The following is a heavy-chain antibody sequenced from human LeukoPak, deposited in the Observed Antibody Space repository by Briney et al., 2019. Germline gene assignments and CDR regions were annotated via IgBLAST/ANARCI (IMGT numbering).Heavy chain of an antibody. D-gene: IGHD3-10*01. CDR1: GFDFSSYD. CDR2: IGTAGDT. V-gene: IGHV3-13*01. J-gene: IGHJ6*02. CDR3: ARVLWFGGGVGGMDV. Sequence: GGSLRLSCAASGFDFSSYDMHWVRQATGKGLEWVSGIGTAGDTYYPGSVKGRFTISRENAKNSLYLQMNSLRVGDMAVYYCARVLWFGGGVGGMDVWGQGTTVTVSS.